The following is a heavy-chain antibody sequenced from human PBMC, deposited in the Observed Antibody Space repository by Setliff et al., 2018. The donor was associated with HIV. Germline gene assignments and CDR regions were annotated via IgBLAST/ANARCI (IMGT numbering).Heavy chain of an antibody. D-gene: IGHD2-8*01. CDR1: GGSISSGGYY. CDR2: IYYSGST. Sequence: PSETLSLTCTVSGGSISSGGYYWSWIRQHPGKGLEWIGYIYYSGSTYYNPSLKSRVTISVDTSKNQFSLKRSSVTAADTAVYYCARRGVYAPNWFDPWGQGTLVTVSS. V-gene: IGHV4-31*03. J-gene: IGHJ5*02. CDR3: ARRGVYAPNWFDP.